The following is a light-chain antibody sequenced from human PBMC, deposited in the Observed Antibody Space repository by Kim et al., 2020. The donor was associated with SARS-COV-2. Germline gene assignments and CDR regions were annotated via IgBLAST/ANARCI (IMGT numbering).Light chain of an antibody. V-gene: IGKV3-20*01. CDR2: GAS. CDR1: QSVSSD. CDR3: QQYDNSRRT. Sequence: LAPGERATLSCRASQSVSSDLAWYQQKAGQPPRLLIYGASTRATGIPDRFSGSGSGTDFTLTISRLEPEDFAMYYCQQYDNSRRTFGQGTKVDIK. J-gene: IGKJ1*01.